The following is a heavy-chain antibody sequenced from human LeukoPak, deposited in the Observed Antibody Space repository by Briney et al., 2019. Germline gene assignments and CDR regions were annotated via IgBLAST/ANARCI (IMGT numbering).Heavy chain of an antibody. J-gene: IGHJ4*02. Sequence: GGSLRLSCAASGFTLSSYGMHWVRQAPGKGLEWVAIISYQGSNKDYADSVKGRFTISRDNSKNTLYLQMNSLRAEDTAVYYCAKDLLCSSTSCYGTGYFDSWGQGALVTVSS. CDR1: GFTLSSYG. CDR3: AKDLLCSSTSCYGTGYFDS. V-gene: IGHV3-30*18. D-gene: IGHD2-2*01. CDR2: ISYQGSNK.